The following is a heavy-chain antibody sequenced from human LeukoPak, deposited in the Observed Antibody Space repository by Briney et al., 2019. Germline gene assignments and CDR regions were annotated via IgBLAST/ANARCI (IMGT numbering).Heavy chain of an antibody. CDR1: GYSFTSYW. J-gene: IGHJ5*02. D-gene: IGHD2-2*01. CDR2: IYPGDSDT. CDR3: ARQAAIRFDWFDP. V-gene: IGHV5-51*01. Sequence: GESLKISCKGSGYSFTSYWIGWVRQMPGKGLEWMGFIYPGDSDTRYSPSFQGQVTISADKSISTAYLQWSSLKASDTAMYYCARQAAIRFDWFDPWGQGTLVTVSS.